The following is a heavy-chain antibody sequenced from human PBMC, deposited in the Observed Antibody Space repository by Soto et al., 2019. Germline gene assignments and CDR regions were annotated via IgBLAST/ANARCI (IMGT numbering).Heavy chain of an antibody. CDR3: ARDDGSGWILDY. J-gene: IGHJ4*02. D-gene: IGHD6-19*01. CDR2: ISTFNGHT. Sequence: ASVKVSCKASGYTFTNYGINWVRQAPGQGLEWMGWISTFNGHTNYAQRVQGRVTMTTDTSTSTAYMELRSLRSDDTAMYYCARDDGSGWILDYWGQGTPVTVSS. V-gene: IGHV1-18*01. CDR1: GYTFTNYG.